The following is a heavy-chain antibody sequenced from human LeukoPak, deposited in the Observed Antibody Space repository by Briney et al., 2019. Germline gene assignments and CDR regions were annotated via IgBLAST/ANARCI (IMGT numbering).Heavy chain of an antibody. CDR2: ISAYNGNT. Sequence: GASVKVSCKASGYTFTSYGISWVRQAPGQGLEWMGWISAYNGNTNYAQKLQGRVTMTTDTSTSTAYMELRSLRSDDTAVYYCARVGYCSSTSCQNAFDYWGRGTLVTVSS. D-gene: IGHD2-2*01. J-gene: IGHJ4*02. V-gene: IGHV1-18*01. CDR3: ARVGYCSSTSCQNAFDY. CDR1: GYTFTSYG.